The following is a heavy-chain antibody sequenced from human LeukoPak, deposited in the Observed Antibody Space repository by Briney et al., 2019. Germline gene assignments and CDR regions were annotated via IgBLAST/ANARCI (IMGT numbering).Heavy chain of an antibody. V-gene: IGHV3-21*01. Sequence: GGSLRLSCAASGFTFSSYSMNWVRQAPGKGLEWVSSISSSSSYIYYADSVKGRFTISRDNAKNSLYLQMNSLRAEDTAVYYCARAQIAAAGHDAFDIWGQGTMVTVSS. J-gene: IGHJ3*02. CDR2: ISSSSSYI. CDR3: ARAQIAAAGHDAFDI. D-gene: IGHD6-13*01. CDR1: GFTFSSYS.